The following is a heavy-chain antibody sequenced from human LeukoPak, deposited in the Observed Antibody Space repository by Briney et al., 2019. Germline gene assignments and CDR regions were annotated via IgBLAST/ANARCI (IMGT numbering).Heavy chain of an antibody. V-gene: IGHV1-18*01. CDR3: ARDNGGAYYFDTSAYYHNDAFDI. J-gene: IGHJ3*02. CDR2: ISARNGNI. D-gene: IGHD3-22*01. CDR1: GYTFTSFG. Sequence: ASVKVSCKASGYTFTSFGISWLRQAPGQGLEWMGWISARNGNINYAQKSQGRVTMTTDTSTSTAYMELRSLRSDDTAVYYCARDNGGAYYFDTSAYYHNDAFDIWGQGTMVTVSS.